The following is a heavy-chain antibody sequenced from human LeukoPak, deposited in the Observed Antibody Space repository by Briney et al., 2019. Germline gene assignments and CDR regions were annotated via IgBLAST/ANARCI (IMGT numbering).Heavy chain of an antibody. Sequence: GGSLRLSCAASGFTFSSYAMSWVRQAPGKGLEWVSAVSGSGGSTYYADSVKGRFTISRDNSETTLYLQMNSLRDEDTAVYYCAKFASYDYSDHWGQGTLVTVAS. CDR1: GFTFSSYA. CDR2: VSGSGGST. D-gene: IGHD5-18*01. J-gene: IGHJ4*02. CDR3: AKFASYDYSDH. V-gene: IGHV3-23*01.